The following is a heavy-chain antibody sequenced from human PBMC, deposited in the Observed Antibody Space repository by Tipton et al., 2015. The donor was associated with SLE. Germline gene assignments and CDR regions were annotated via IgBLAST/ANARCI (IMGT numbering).Heavy chain of an antibody. CDR2: IYYSGST. D-gene: IGHD6-19*01. CDR3: AREGGSSGFSYYFDY. CDR1: GGSISSHY. V-gene: IGHV4-59*11. J-gene: IGHJ4*02. Sequence: GSLRLSCTVSGGSISSHYWSWIRQPPGKGLEWIGYIYYSGSTNYNPSLKSRVTISVDRSKNQFSLKLSSVTAADTAVYYCAREGGSSGFSYYFDYWGQGTLVTVSS.